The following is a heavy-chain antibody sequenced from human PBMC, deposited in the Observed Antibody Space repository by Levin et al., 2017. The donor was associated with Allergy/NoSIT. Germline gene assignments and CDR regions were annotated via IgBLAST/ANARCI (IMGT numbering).Heavy chain of an antibody. J-gene: IGHJ4*02. CDR2: INPNSGGT. D-gene: IGHD5-18*01. CDR1: GYTFTGYY. Sequence: VKVSCKASGYTFTGYYMHWVRQAPGQGLEWMGRINPNSGGTNYAQKFQGRVTMTRDTSISTAYMELSRLRSDDTAVYYCARDRIQLWPSSFDYWGQGTLVTVSS. V-gene: IGHV1-2*06. CDR3: ARDRIQLWPSSFDY.